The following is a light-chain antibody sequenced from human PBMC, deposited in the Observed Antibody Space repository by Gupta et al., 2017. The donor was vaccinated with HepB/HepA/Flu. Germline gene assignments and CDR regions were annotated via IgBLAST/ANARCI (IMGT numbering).Light chain of an antibody. CDR1: SLRSSY. CDR2: GKS. CDR3: NSRDSSGNHVV. V-gene: IGLV3-19*01. J-gene: IGLJ2*01. Sequence: SSELTQDPPVSVALGKPVRFTSQGASLRSSYASWYQQKTGQAPVLAIYGKSNRPSGIPDPFSVASSGNTASLTITGAQAEDEADYYCNSRDSSGNHVVFGGGTKLTVL.